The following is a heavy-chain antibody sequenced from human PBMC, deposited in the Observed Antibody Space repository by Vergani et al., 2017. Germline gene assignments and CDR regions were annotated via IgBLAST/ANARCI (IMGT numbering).Heavy chain of an antibody. Sequence: VQLVEPGGGVVQPGRSLRLSCAASGVTFSSYAMHWVRQAPGKGQEWVAVISYDGSNKYYADSVKGRFTISRDNSKNTLYLQMNSLRAEEPAVYYGARAGRRYSSSLPFDYWGQGTLVTVSS. J-gene: IGHJ4*02. CDR3: ARAGRRYSSSLPFDY. D-gene: IGHD6-13*01. V-gene: IGHV3-30-3*01. CDR1: GVTFSSYA. CDR2: ISYDGSNK.